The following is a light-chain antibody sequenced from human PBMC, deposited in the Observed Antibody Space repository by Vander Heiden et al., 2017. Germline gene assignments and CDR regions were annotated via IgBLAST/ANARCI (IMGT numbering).Light chain of an antibody. CDR1: QSVSSSY. J-gene: IGKJ4*01. V-gene: IGKV3-20*01. CDR3: QQYGSSPLT. CDR2: GAS. Sequence: EIVLMQSPGTLSLSPGKRATLSCSASQSVSSSYLAWYQQKPGQAPRLLIYGASSRATGIPDRFSGSGSGTDFTLTISRLEPEDFAVYYCQQYGSSPLTFGGGTKVEIK.